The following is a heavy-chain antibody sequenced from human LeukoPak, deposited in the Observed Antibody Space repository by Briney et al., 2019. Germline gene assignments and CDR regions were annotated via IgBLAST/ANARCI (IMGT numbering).Heavy chain of an antibody. CDR1: GGSFSGYY. Sequence: PSVTLSLTCAVYGGSFSGYYWSWIRQPPGKGLEWIGYIFYSGSTNYNPSLKSRVTISVDKSKNQFSLKLSSVTAADTAVYYCARDRRYYDSSGYFWDAFDIWGQGTMVTVSS. V-gene: IGHV4-59*12. CDR2: IFYSGST. CDR3: ARDRRYYDSSGYFWDAFDI. D-gene: IGHD3-22*01. J-gene: IGHJ3*02.